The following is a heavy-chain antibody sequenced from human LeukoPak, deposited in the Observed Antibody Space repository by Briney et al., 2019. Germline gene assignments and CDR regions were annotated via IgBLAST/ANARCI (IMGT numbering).Heavy chain of an antibody. V-gene: IGHV4-34*01. Sequence: SETLSLTCAVYGGSFSGYYWSWIRQPPGKGLEWIGEINHSGSTNYNPSLKSRVTISVDTSKNQFSLKLSSVTAADTAVYYCAGGRPFDYWGQRTLVTVSS. D-gene: IGHD6-6*01. CDR1: GGSFSGYY. J-gene: IGHJ4*02. CDR3: AGGRPFDY. CDR2: INHSGST.